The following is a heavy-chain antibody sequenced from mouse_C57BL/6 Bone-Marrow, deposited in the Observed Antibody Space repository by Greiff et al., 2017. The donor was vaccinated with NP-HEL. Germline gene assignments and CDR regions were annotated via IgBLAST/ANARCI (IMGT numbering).Heavy chain of an antibody. CDR3: TRARSWEYLYAMDD. CDR1: GFTFSSYA. CDR2: ISSGGDYI. V-gene: IGHV5-9-1*02. Sequence: EVKLMESGEGLVKPGGSLKLSCAASGFTFSSYAMSWVRQTPEKRLEWVAYISSGGDYIYYADTVKGRFTISRDNARNTLYLQMSSLKSEDTAMYYSTRARSWEYLYAMDDWGQGTSVTVSS. D-gene: IGHD5-1*01. J-gene: IGHJ4*01.